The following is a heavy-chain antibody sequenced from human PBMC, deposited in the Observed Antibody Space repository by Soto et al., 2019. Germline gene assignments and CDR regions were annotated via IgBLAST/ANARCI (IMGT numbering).Heavy chain of an antibody. D-gene: IGHD6-19*01. CDR2: MYSSGRT. CDR3: AKGPHTNVGWPYYFES. V-gene: IGHV4-39*01. J-gene: IGHJ4*02. CDR1: GGYISSSGYY. Sequence: SETLCHTWRVSGGYISSSGYYWGRNRQPPGKGLEWIGRMYSSGRTDYNPSLKGRVTISVDTSKNQFSLKLSSVTAADTAVYYCAKGPHTNVGWPYYFESWGQGVPVTVSS.